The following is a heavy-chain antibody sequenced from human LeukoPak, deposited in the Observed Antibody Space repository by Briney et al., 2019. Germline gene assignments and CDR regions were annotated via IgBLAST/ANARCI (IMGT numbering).Heavy chain of an antibody. CDR2: IWYDGSNK. CDR3: ARGQADALDI. V-gene: IGHV3-33*08. J-gene: IGHJ3*02. CDR1: GFILSGYG. Sequence: GRSLRLSCAASGFILSGYGMHWVRQAPGKGLEWVADIWYDGSNKYYADSVKGRFTISRDNSKNTLYVQMNSLRAEDTAVYYCARGQADALDIWGQGTMVTVSS.